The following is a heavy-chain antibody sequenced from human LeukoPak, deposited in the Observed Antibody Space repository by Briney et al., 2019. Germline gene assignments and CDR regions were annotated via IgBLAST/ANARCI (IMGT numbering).Heavy chain of an antibody. CDR1: GFTFSTHW. CDR3: ARAGSYYMTYYYMDV. Sequence: QAGGSLRLSCAASGFTFSTHWMSWVRQAPGKGPEWVANIKQDGSEKNYVDSVKGRFTISRDNTKNSLYLQLNSLRAEDTAIYYCARAGSYYMTYYYMDVWGKGTTVTVSS. V-gene: IGHV3-7*01. CDR2: IKQDGSEK. D-gene: IGHD1-26*01. J-gene: IGHJ6*03.